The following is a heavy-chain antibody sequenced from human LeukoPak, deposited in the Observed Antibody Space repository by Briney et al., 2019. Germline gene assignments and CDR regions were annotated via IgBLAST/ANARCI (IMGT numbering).Heavy chain of an antibody. CDR2: ISGSGGNT. D-gene: IGHD6-19*01. J-gene: IGHJ4*02. Sequence: GGSLRLSCAASGFTFSSYAMSWVRQAPGKGLEWVSTISGSGGNTYYGDSVKGRFTISRDNSNNTLYLQMNSLRAEDTALYYCAKDRGVAGTRYFDYWGQGTLVTVSS. CDR3: AKDRGVAGTRYFDY. V-gene: IGHV3-23*01. CDR1: GFTFSSYA.